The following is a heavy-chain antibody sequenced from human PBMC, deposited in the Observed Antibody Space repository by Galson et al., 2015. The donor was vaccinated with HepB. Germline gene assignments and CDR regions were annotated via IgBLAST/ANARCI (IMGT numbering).Heavy chain of an antibody. CDR2: IKQDGSEK. CDR3: ARDGGGGYEPSQK. Sequence: SLRLSCAVSGFIFNNYWMSWVRQAPGKGLEWVANIKQDGSEKYYIDSVEGRFTISRDNAKNSLYLQLNSLRAEDTAVYYCARDGGGGYEPSQKWGQGTLVTVSS. V-gene: IGHV3-7*01. D-gene: IGHD6-13*01. CDR1: GFIFNNYW. J-gene: IGHJ1*01.